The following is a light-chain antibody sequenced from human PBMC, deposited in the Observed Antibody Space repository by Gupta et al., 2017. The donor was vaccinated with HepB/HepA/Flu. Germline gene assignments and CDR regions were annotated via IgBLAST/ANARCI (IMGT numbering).Light chain of an antibody. CDR3: LQFGDSPRT. CDR2: GDS. V-gene: IGKV3-20*01. J-gene: IGKJ1*01. CDR1: QSLSSAN. Sequence: EIVLTQSPGTLSLSPGERATLSCRASQSLSSANLAWYQQKPGQAPRLLIYGDSSRATGIPDRFGVSGSGTDFTLTITRLEPEDFAVYYCLQFGDSPRTFGQGTKVEI.